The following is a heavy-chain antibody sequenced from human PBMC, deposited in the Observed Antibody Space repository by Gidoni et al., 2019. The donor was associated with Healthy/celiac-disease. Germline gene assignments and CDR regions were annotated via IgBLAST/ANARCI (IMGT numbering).Heavy chain of an antibody. J-gene: IGHJ5*02. CDR1: GYTFTSYD. Sequence: QVQLVQSGAEVKKPGASVKVSCKASGYTFTSYDINWVRQATGQGLEWMGWMNPNSGNTGYAQKFQGRVTMTRNTSISTAYMELSSLRSEDTAVYYCARMYCSSTSCPGWFDPWGQGTLVTVSS. V-gene: IGHV1-8*01. D-gene: IGHD2-2*01. CDR3: ARMYCSSTSCPGWFDP. CDR2: MNPNSGNT.